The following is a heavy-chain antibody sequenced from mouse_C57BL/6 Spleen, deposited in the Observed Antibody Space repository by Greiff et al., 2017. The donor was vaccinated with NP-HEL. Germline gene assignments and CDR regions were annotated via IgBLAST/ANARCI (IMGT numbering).Heavy chain of an antibody. J-gene: IGHJ1*03. Sequence: VQLQQSGPELVKPGASVKISCKASGYAFSSSWMNWVKQRPGKGLEWIGRIYPGDGDTNYNGKFKGKATLTADKSSSTAYMQLSSLTSEDSAVYFCARDYGSSSHFDVWGTGTTVTVSS. V-gene: IGHV1-82*01. CDR1: GYAFSSSW. D-gene: IGHD1-1*01. CDR2: IYPGDGDT. CDR3: ARDYGSSSHFDV.